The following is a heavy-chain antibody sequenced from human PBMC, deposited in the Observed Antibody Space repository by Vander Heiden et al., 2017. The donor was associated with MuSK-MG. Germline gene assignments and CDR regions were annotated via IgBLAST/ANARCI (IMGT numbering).Heavy chain of an antibody. J-gene: IGHJ4*02. CDR2: ISSNGGST. CDR1: GFTFSTYA. V-gene: IGHV3-23*01. Sequence: EVQLLESGGGLVQPGGSLRLSWAASGFTFSTYAMSWVRQAPGKGLEWVSSISSNGGSTYYADSVKGRFTISRDNSKNTLYLQMNSLRAEDTAVYYCAKRPGRSDYWGQGTLVTVSS. CDR3: AKRPGRSDY.